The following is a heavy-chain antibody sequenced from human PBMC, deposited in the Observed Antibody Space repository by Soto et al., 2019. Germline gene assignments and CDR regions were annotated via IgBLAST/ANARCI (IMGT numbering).Heavy chain of an antibody. Sequence: PSETLSLTCTVSGGSISSYYWSWIRQPPGKGLEWIGYIYYSGSTNYNPSLKSRVTISVDTSKNQFSLKLSSVTAADTAVYYCAREDVAAAGTVRLGSDPWGQGTLVTVS. J-gene: IGHJ5*02. CDR3: AREDVAAAGTVRLGSDP. D-gene: IGHD6-13*01. V-gene: IGHV4-59*01. CDR2: IYYSGST. CDR1: GGSISSYY.